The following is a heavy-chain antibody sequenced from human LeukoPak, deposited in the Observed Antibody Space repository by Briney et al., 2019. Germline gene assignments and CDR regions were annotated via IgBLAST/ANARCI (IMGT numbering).Heavy chain of an antibody. CDR1: GGTFSSYA. V-gene: IGHV1-69*01. CDR2: IIPIFGTA. D-gene: IGHD3-22*01. CDR3: ARDRSDYYDSSGYYPLDY. Sequence: SVKVSCKASGGTFSSYAISWMRQAPGQGLEWMGGIIPIFGTANYAQKFQGRVTITADESTSTAYMELSSLRSEDTAVYYCARDRSDYYDSSGYYPLDYWGQGTLVTVSS. J-gene: IGHJ4*02.